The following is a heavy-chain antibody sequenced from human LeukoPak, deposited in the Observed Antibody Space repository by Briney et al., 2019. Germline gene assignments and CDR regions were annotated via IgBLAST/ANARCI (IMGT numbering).Heavy chain of an antibody. D-gene: IGHD6-6*01. CDR2: MNQDGSEK. CDR1: GFTFSNHW. V-gene: IGHV3-7*01. J-gene: IGHJ5*02. Sequence: GGSLRLSCVGSGFTFSNHWMIWVRQAPGKGLERVANMNQDGSEKYYVGSVEGRFTISRDNAKDSLFLQMNSLRAEDTAVYYCATSSYSSSSSWGQGTLVTVSS. CDR3: ATSSYSSSSS.